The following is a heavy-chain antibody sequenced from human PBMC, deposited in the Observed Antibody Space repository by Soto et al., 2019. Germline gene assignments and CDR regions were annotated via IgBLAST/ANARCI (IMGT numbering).Heavy chain of an antibody. CDR2: IYSSGST. D-gene: IGHD3-10*01. J-gene: IGHJ5*02. Sequence: QVQLQESGPGLVKPSQTLSLTCTVSGGSISSGGYYWNWIRQHPGKGLEWIGYIYSSGSTYYNPSRKSRVTLSVDPSKNQSSLKLSSVTAADTAIYYCARSVTPWGQGTLVTVSS. CDR1: GGSISSGGYY. CDR3: ARSVTP. V-gene: IGHV4-31*03.